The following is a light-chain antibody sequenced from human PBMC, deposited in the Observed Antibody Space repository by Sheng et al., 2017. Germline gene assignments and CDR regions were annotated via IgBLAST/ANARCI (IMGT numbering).Light chain of an antibody. V-gene: IGLV3-21*02. CDR2: MIA. Sequence: SYVLTQPPSLSVGPRTRRARDYLWGNNIGSKSVHWYQQKPARPLCWSSMMIATGPQGSLSDSSGSNSGEHGHLTISRVEAGDEADYYCQVWDSSSDHVVFGGGTKLTVL. CDR3: QVWDSSSDHVV. J-gene: IGLJ2*01. CDR1: NIGSKS.